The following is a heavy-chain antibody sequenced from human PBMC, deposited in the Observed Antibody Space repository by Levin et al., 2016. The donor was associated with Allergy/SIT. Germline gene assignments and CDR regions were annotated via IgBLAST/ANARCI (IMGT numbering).Heavy chain of an antibody. CDR2: IYYGATT. CDR1: DASVASGDYY. Sequence: SETLSLTCNVSDASVASGDYYWNWIRQSPGRGLEWIGHIYYGATTNYNSSLKSRVTISVDPSKNQVSLRLTSMTAADTAVYFCAAQGVLFDYWGQGSQVTVSS. V-gene: IGHV4-61*08. J-gene: IGHJ4*02. CDR3: AAQGVLFDY.